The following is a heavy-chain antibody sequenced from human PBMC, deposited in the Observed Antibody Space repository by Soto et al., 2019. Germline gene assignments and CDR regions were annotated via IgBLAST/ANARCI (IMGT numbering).Heavy chain of an antibody. J-gene: IGHJ4*02. Sequence: GGSLRLSCADSGFRFSSYSMSWVRQTPGKGLEWVAAITATGDRTYYADSVTGRFTISRDNSKKTHYLQMTSLRAEDTAMYYCATMNGYFEYWGQGTPVTAPQ. CDR2: ITATGDRT. D-gene: IGHD3-22*01. V-gene: IGHV3-23*01. CDR1: GFRFSSYS. CDR3: ATMNGYFEY.